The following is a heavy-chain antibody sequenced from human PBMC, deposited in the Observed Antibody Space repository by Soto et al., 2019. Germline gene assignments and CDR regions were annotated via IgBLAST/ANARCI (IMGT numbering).Heavy chain of an antibody. J-gene: IGHJ4*02. CDR3: SRGWYLDY. Sequence: GGSLRLSCAASGFTLSTYWMSWVRQGPGKGLEWVANIKQDGSDKYYVDSVKGRFTISRDNAKNSLYLQMNSLRAEDTAIYYCSRGWYLDYWGQGTLVTVSS. CDR1: GFTLSTYW. D-gene: IGHD3-22*01. V-gene: IGHV3-7*02. CDR2: IKQDGSDK.